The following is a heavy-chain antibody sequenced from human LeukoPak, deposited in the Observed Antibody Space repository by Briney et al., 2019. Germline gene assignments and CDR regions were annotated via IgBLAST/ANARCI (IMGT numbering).Heavy chain of an antibody. CDR1: GYTFTGYY. CDR2: INPNSGGT. D-gene: IGHD5-24*01. V-gene: IGHV1-2*06. J-gene: IGHJ3*02. CDR3: ARDLDGYNSAFDI. Sequence: ASVKVSCKASGYTFTGYYMHWVRQAPGQGLEWMGRINPNSGGTNYAQKFQGRVTMTRDTSISTAYMELSRLRSEDTAVYYCARDLDGYNSAFDIWGQGTMVTVSS.